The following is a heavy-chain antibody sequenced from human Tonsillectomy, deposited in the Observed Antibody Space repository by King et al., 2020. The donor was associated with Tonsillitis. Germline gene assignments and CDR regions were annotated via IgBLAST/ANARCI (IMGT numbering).Heavy chain of an antibody. J-gene: IGHJ6*02. CDR3: AKDNPYGSGSYYNFYGMDV. V-gene: IGHV3-43*01. Sequence: VQLVESGGVVVQPGGSLRLSCAASGFTFDDYTVHWVRQAPGKGLEWVSLISWDDGSTYYADSAKGRFTISRDNSKNSLYLQMNSLRTEDTALYYCAKDNPYGSGSYYNFYGMDVWGQGTTVTVSS. D-gene: IGHD3-10*01. CDR1: GFTFDDYT. CDR2: ISWDDGST.